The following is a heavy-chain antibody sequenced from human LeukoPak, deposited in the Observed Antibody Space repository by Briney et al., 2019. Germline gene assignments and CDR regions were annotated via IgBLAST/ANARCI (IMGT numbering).Heavy chain of an antibody. CDR2: IYYSGST. V-gene: IGHV4-39*01. CDR1: GDSIASSGYY. D-gene: IGHD2-21*02. Sequence: SETLSLTCTVSGDSIASSGYYWSWVRQPPGKGLGWIATIYYSGSTYNNAPLKSRVTISVDTSKNQFSLKLSSVTAADTAVYYCARYVVVTAKYYFDYWGQGTLVTVSS. CDR3: ARYVVVTAKYYFDY. J-gene: IGHJ4*02.